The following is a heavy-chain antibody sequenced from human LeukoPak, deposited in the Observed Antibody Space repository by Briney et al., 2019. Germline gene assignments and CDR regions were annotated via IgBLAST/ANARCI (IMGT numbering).Heavy chain of an antibody. D-gene: IGHD2-15*01. CDR2: IYYSGST. J-gene: IGHJ4*02. CDR3: ATLKGYCSGGSCYYFDY. V-gene: IGHV4-39*01. Sequence: SETLSLNCTVSGGPISSSSYYWGWIRQSPGKSLEWIGSIYYSGSTYYNPSLKSRVTISVDTSKNQFSLKLSSVTAADTAVYYCATLKGYCSGGSCYYFDYWGQGTLVTVSS. CDR1: GGPISSSSYY.